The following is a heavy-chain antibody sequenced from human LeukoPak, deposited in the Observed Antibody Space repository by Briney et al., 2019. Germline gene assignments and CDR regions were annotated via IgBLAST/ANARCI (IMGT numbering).Heavy chain of an antibody. CDR3: GGGVRVAGMMIDY. V-gene: IGHV4-59*12. CDR2: IYYSGST. D-gene: IGHD6-19*01. J-gene: IGHJ4*02. Sequence: SETLSLTCTVSGGSISNKYWSWIRQPPGKGLEWMGYIYYSGSTNYNPSLKSRVTISVDTSKNQFSLKLSSVTAAATAVYYCGGGVRVAGMMIDYWGQGTLVTVSS. CDR1: GGSISNKY.